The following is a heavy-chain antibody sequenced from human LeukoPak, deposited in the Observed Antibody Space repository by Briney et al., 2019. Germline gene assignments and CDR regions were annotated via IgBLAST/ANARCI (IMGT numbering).Heavy chain of an antibody. J-gene: IGHJ4*02. CDR1: GGSISNYY. Sequence: SETLSLTCIVSGGSISNYYWSWIRQPPGKGLEWIGYIYYSGSTQYNPSLKSRVTISVDTSKNQFSLKLSSVTAADTAVYYCARYRNYYGSGDLDYWGQGTLVTVSS. V-gene: IGHV4-59*08. CDR3: ARYRNYYGSGDLDY. CDR2: IYYSGST. D-gene: IGHD3-10*01.